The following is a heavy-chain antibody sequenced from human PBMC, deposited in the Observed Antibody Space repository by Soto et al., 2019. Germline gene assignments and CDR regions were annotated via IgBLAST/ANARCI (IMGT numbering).Heavy chain of an antibody. Sequence: QVQLVQSGAEVRKPGSSVRVSCKASGDRFSTYAINWVRQAPGQGLEWLGGIITFFGAAMYAQKFQGRVTITADEFTTTAYMELSSLRSEVTAVYFCARGGKERFRGSGMDVWGQGTTVTVSS. CDR1: GDRFSTYA. J-gene: IGHJ6*02. D-gene: IGHD1-1*01. V-gene: IGHV1-69*01. CDR2: IITFFGAA. CDR3: ARGGKERFRGSGMDV.